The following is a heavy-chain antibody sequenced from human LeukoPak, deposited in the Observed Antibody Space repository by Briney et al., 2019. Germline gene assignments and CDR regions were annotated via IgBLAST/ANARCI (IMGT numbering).Heavy chain of an antibody. Sequence: GGSLRLSCAASGFTFSSYGMHWVRQAPGKGLEWVAFIRYDGSNKYYADSVKGRFIISRDNSKSTLYLQMNSLRAEDTALYYCARILGSYWTPGYDYWGQGTLVTVSS. CDR1: GFTFSSYG. J-gene: IGHJ4*02. CDR3: ARILGSYWTPGYDY. D-gene: IGHD1-26*01. CDR2: IRYDGSNK. V-gene: IGHV3-30*02.